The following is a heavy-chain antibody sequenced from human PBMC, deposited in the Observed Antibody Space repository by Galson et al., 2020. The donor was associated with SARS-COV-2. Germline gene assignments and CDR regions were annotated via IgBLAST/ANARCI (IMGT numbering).Heavy chain of an antibody. CDR2: ISGDNGVT. J-gene: IGHJ6*02. Sequence: ASVKVSCKASGYTFTTYGISWVRQAPGQGLEWMGAISGDNGVTIYAQTPQGRVTMTADTSTSTAYMELRSLGSDDTAMYYCAGKGDYYYYGMDVWSQGATVTVSS. CDR3: AGKGDYYYYGMDV. CDR1: GYTFTTYG. V-gene: IGHV1-18*01.